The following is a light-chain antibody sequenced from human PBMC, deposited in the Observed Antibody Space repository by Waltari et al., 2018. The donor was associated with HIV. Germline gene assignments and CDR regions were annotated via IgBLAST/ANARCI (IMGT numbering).Light chain of an antibody. CDR3: SSYAGSYTYA. Sequence: QSALTQPPSASGSPGQSVTISCTATGSDVGSQNSVTWYQHHPGKAPKLIIYEVRKRPSGVPDRFSGSKSGNTASLTVSGLQAEDEADYYCSSYAGSYTYAFGTGTRLTVL. CDR1: GSDVGSQNS. CDR2: EVR. V-gene: IGLV2-8*01. J-gene: IGLJ1*01.